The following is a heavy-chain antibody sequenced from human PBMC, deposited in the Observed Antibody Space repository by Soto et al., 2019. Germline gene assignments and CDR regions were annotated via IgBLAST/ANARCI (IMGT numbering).Heavy chain of an antibody. CDR1: GFTFSSYA. J-gene: IGHJ4*02. D-gene: IGHD2-2*02. CDR3: TKVGGTSLPPIPVDY. Sequence: EVQLLESGGGLVQPGGSLRLSCAASGFTFSSYAMKWVRQAPGKGLEWVSTISGSGDNTYYADSVKGRFTISRDNSKNTLYLQMNSLRAEDTALYYCTKVGGTSLPPIPVDYWGQGTQVTVSS. CDR2: ISGSGDNT. V-gene: IGHV3-23*01.